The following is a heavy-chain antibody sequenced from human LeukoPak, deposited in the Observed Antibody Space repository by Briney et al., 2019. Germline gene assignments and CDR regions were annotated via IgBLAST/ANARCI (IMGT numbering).Heavy chain of an antibody. D-gene: IGHD6-13*01. Sequence: GGSLRLSCAASGFTFRSFAMNCVRQAPRQGLEWFSVITGSGGTTFYAESVKGRFTISRDNSKNTLFLQMNSLRAEDTAVYYCAKDLLNRIAPDYWGQGTLVTVSS. CDR2: ITGSGGTT. V-gene: IGHV3-23*01. J-gene: IGHJ4*02. CDR1: GFTFRSFA. CDR3: AKDLLNRIAPDY.